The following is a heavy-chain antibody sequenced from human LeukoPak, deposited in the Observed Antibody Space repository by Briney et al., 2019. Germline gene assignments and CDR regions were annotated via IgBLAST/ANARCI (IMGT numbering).Heavy chain of an antibody. CDR1: GFTVSSNY. D-gene: IGHD3-10*01. J-gene: IGHJ6*03. Sequence: HAGGSLRLSCAASGFTVSSNYMSWVRQAPGKGLEWVSVIYSGGSTYYADSVKGRFTISRDNSKNTLYLQMNSLRAEDTAVYYCAREGRDYYGSGTKSCYYMDVWGKGTTVTVSS. CDR2: IYSGGST. CDR3: AREGRDYYGSGTKSCYYMDV. V-gene: IGHV3-53*01.